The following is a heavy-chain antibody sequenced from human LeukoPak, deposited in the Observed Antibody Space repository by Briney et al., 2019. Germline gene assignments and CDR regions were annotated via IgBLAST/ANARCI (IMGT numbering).Heavy chain of an antibody. V-gene: IGHV1-69*13. CDR3: ARSLAYKLGYCSSTSCPWYFDY. D-gene: IGHD2-2*01. J-gene: IGHJ4*02. CDR2: VIPIFGTA. Sequence: SVKVSCKTSGGTFSSYGISWVRQAPGQGLEWMGGVIPIFGTANYAQKFQGRVTITADESTSTAYMELSSLRSEDTAVYYCARSLAYKLGYCSSTSCPWYFDYWGQGTLVTVSS. CDR1: GGTFSSYG.